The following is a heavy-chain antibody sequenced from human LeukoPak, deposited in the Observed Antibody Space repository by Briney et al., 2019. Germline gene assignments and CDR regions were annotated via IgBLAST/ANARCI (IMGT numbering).Heavy chain of an antibody. CDR2: IYYSGST. D-gene: IGHD3-22*01. CDR1: GGSISSADYY. CDR3: AESSGYDEYFQH. Sequence: SETLSLTCTVSGGSISSADYYWSWIRQPPGKGLEWIGYIYYSGSTYYNPSLKSRVTISVDTSKNQFSLKLNSVTPEDTAVYYCAESSGYDEYFQHWGQGTLVTVSS. V-gene: IGHV4-30-4*01. J-gene: IGHJ1*01.